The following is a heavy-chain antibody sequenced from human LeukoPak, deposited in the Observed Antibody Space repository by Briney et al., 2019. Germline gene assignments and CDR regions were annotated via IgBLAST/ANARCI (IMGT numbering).Heavy chain of an antibody. CDR2: ISSSSSYI. D-gene: IGHD3-10*02. CDR3: ARDTKFSGAFDY. J-gene: IGHJ4*02. V-gene: IGHV3-21*01. CDR1: GFTFSSYS. Sequence: GGSLRLPCAASGFTFSSYSMNWVRQAPGKGLEWVSSISSSSSYIYYADSVKGRFTISRDNAKNSLYLQMNSLRAEDTAVYYCARDTKFSGAFDYWGQGTLVTVSS.